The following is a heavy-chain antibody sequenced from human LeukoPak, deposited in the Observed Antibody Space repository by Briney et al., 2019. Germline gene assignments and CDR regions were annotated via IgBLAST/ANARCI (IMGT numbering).Heavy chain of an antibody. J-gene: IGHJ4*02. CDR2: IYHSGST. Sequence: SETLSLTCAVSGYSISSGYYWGWIRQPPGKGLEWIGSIYHSGSTYYNPSLKSRVTISVETSKNQFSLKLSSVTAADTAVYYCARDALVRGLYYFDYWGQGTLVTVSS. CDR1: GYSISSGYY. V-gene: IGHV4-38-2*02. D-gene: IGHD3-10*01. CDR3: ARDALVRGLYYFDY.